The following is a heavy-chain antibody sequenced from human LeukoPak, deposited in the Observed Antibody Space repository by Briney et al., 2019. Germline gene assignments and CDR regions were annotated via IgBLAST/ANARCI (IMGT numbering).Heavy chain of an antibody. Sequence: GGSLRLSCATSGFTFSNYWMHWVRQAPGKGLEWVSYISGSSETIYYADSVKGRFTISRDNAKNSLYLQMNSLRDEDTAVYYCARTPPTAGLTTIGVGSDYWGQGTLVTVSS. CDR2: ISGSSETI. D-gene: IGHD4-11*01. J-gene: IGHJ4*02. CDR1: GFTFSNYW. V-gene: IGHV3-48*02. CDR3: ARTPPTAGLTTIGVGSDY.